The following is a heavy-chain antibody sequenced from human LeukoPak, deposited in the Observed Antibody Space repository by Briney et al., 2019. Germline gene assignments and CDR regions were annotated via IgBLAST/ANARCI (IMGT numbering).Heavy chain of an antibody. CDR2: LYPGDSHT. V-gene: IGHV5-51*01. D-gene: IGHD1-14*01. CDR3: ARHSIIGLAFDI. Sequence: GXGLEWMGILYPGDSHTTYSPSFQGQVTISADKSISTAYLQWSSLKASDTAMYYCARHSIIGLAFDIWGQGTMVTVSS. J-gene: IGHJ3*02.